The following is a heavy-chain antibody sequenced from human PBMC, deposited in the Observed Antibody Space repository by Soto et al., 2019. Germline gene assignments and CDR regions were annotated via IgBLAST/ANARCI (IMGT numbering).Heavy chain of an antibody. CDR3: ARRGSRYYYYGTDV. CDR1: GYTFTSYA. D-gene: IGHD3-16*01. CDR2: IVVGSGNT. V-gene: IGHV1-58*01. J-gene: IGHJ6*02. Sequence: SVKVSCKASGYTFTSYAVQWVRQARGQRLEWIGWIVVGSGNTNYAQKFQERVTITRDTSASTAYMELSSLRSEDTAVYYCARRGSRYYYYGTDVWGQGTTVTVSS.